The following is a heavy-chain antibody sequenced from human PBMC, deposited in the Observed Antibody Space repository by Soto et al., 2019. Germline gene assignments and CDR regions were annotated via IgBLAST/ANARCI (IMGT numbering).Heavy chain of an antibody. V-gene: IGHV3-23*01. CDR1: GFAFSSYV. J-gene: IGHJ4*02. D-gene: IGHD4-17*01. CDR2: VSYSDGST. CDR3: AKPTVATPYYFDS. Sequence: EVQLLESGGDLVQPGGSLRLSCAASGFAFSSYVMSWVRQAPGKGLEWVSAVSYSDGSTYYADSVKGRFAISRDNSKNTVYLQMNSLRAEDTAIYYCAKPTVATPYYFDSWGQGTLVTVSS.